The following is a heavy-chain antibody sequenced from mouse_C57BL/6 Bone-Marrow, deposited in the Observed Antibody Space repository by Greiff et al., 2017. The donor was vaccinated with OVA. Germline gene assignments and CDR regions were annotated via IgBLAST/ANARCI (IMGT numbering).Heavy chain of an antibody. J-gene: IGHJ4*01. Sequence: EVKLVESGGGLVQPGGSLKLSCAASGFTFSSYAMSWVRQTPEKRLEWVAYISSGGDYIYYADTVKGRFTISRDNARNTLYLQMSSLKSEDTAMYYCTRDPFTTDYYAMDYWGQGTSVTVSS. CDR2: ISSGGDYI. V-gene: IGHV5-9-1*02. CDR3: TRDPFTTDYYAMDY. CDR1: GFTFSSYA. D-gene: IGHD2-12*01.